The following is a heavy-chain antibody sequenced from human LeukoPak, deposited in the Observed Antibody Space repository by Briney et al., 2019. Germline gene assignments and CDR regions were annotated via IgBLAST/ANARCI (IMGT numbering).Heavy chain of an antibody. CDR3: ARHRMPTTVKDWFDP. V-gene: IGHV4-39*01. CDR1: GGSISSNNYY. D-gene: IGHD4-11*01. Sequence: SETLSLTCTVSGGSISSNNYYWGWIRQPPGKGLEWIGSIYYSGGTYYNPSLKSRVTISVDTSKNQFSLKLSSVTAADTAVYYCARHRMPTTVKDWFDPWGQGTLVTVSS. J-gene: IGHJ5*02. CDR2: IYYSGGT.